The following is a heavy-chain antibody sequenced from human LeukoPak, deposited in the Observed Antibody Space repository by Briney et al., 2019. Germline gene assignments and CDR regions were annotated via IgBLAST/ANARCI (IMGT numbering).Heavy chain of an antibody. CDR2: IYNSGST. CDR3: ARRVVWYGIYYFDS. CDR1: GGSVSSGAYY. D-gene: IGHD3-3*01. Sequence: PSQTLSLTCSVSGGSVSSGAYYWSWIRQHPGKGLEWIGYIYNSGSTYCNPSLKSRLTISVDTSKNQFSLKLSSVTAADTAVYYCARRVVWYGIYYFDSWGQGTLVTVSS. V-gene: IGHV4-31*03. J-gene: IGHJ4*02.